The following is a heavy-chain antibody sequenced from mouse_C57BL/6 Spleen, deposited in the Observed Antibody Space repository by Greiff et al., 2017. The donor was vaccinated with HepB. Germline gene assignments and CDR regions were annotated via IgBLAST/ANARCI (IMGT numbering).Heavy chain of an antibody. V-gene: IGHV14-4*01. CDR1: GFNIKDDY. D-gene: IGHD1-1*01. CDR3: TTLYGSSSYYFDY. Sequence: EVQLQQSGAELVRPGASVKLSCTASGFNIKDDYMHWVKQRPEQGLEWIGWIDPENGDTEYASKFQGKATITADTSSNTAYLQLSSLTSEDTAVYDCTTLYGSSSYYFDYWGQGTTLTVSS. CDR2: IDPENGDT. J-gene: IGHJ2*01.